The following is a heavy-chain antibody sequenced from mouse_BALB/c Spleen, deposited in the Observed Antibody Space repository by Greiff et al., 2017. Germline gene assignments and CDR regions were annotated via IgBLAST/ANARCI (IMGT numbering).Heavy chain of an antibody. CDR3: ARDKE. V-gene: IGHV5-6-3*01. J-gene: IGHJ3*02. CDR2: INSNGGST. CDR1: GFTFSSYG. Sequence: EVMLVESGGGLVQPGGSLKLSCAASGFTFSSYGMSWVRQPPDKRLELVATINSNGGSTYYPDSVKGRFTISRDNAKNTLYLQMSSLKSEDTAMYYCARDKEWGQGTLVTVSA.